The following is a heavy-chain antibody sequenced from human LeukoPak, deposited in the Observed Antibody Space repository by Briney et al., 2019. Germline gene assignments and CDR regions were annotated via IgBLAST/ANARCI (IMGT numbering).Heavy chain of an antibody. V-gene: IGHV1-18*01. Sequence: ASVKVSCKASGYTFTSYGISWVRQAPGQGLEWMGWISAYNGNTNYAQKLQGRVTMTTDTSTSTAYMELRSLRSDDTAVYYCARDSIAARRETYFDYWGQGTLVTVSS. CDR3: ARDSIAARRETYFDY. CDR1: GYTFTSYG. D-gene: IGHD6-6*01. CDR2: ISAYNGNT. J-gene: IGHJ4*02.